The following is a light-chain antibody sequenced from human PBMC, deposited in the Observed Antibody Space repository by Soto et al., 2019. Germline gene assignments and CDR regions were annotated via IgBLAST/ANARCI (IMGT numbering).Light chain of an antibody. Sequence: SYVLTQPPSVSVAPGQTARITCGGSSIGFKSVHWYQQKPGQAPVLVVYDDRDRPSGIPERFSASNAGNTATLTIGRVEAGDEADYYCQVCDSISDWVFGGGTKLTVL. J-gene: IGLJ2*01. CDR2: DDR. V-gene: IGLV3-21*02. CDR1: SIGFKS. CDR3: QVCDSISDWV.